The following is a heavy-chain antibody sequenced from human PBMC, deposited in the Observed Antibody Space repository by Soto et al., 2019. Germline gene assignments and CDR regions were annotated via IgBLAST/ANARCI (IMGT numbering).Heavy chain of an antibody. Sequence: GGSLRLSCAASGFTFSSYAMSWVRQAPGKGLEWVSAISGSGGSTYYADSVKGRFTISRDNSKNTLYLQMNSLRAEDTAVYYCATSLKYNGFGELYTNYWGQGTLVTVSS. CDR2: ISGSGGST. V-gene: IGHV3-23*01. J-gene: IGHJ4*02. CDR1: GFTFSSYA. CDR3: ATSLKYNGFGELYTNY. D-gene: IGHD3-10*01.